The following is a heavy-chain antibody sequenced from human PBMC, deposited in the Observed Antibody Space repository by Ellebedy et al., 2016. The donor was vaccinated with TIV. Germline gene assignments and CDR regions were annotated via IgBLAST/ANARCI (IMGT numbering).Heavy chain of an antibody. CDR3: ARGGNCGGDCLASYYYGMDV. CDR1: GFTFGSNT. D-gene: IGHD2-21*02. V-gene: IGHV3-21*01. Sequence: GESLKISCEVSGFTFGSNTMNWVRQAPGKGPEWVSSISSNSRHIYYADSVKGRFTISRDNAKSSLYLQMNSLRVEDTAVYYCARGGNCGGDCLASYYYGMDVWGQGTTVTVSS. CDR2: ISSNSRHI. J-gene: IGHJ6*02.